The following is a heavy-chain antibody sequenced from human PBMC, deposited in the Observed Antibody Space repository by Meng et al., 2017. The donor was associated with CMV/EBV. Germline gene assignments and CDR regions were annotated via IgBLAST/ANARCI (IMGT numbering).Heavy chain of an antibody. Sequence: VQVGGEVKKPGSSVKVSCKASGGTFSSYAISWVRQAPGQGLEWMGRIDPSDSYTNYSPSFQGHVTISADKSISTAYLQWSSLKASDTAMYYCARHPLGIAAAGTSDYWGQGTLVTVSS. CDR3: ARHPLGIAAAGTSDY. CDR2: IDPSDSYT. D-gene: IGHD6-13*01. CDR1: GGTFSSYA. V-gene: IGHV5-10-1*01. J-gene: IGHJ4*02.